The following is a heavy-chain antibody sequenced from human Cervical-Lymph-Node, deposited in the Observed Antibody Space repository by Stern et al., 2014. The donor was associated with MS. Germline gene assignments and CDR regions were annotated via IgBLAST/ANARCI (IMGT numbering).Heavy chain of an antibody. CDR1: GFSLSTSGVG. J-gene: IGHJ3*02. CDR3: AHSPRIQLWLAFDI. Sequence: QITLKESGPTLVKPTQTLTLTCTFSGFSLSTSGVGVGWIRQPPGKALVWLALIYWDDDKRYSPSLKSRIPITKDTSKNQVVLTMTNMDPVDTATYYCAHSPRIQLWLAFDIWGQGTMVTVSS. D-gene: IGHD5-18*01. V-gene: IGHV2-5*02. CDR2: IYWDDDK.